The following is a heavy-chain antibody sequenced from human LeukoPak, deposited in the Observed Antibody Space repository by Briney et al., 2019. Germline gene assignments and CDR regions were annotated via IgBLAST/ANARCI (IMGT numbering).Heavy chain of an antibody. Sequence: ASVKVSCKASGYTFTSYGISWVRQAPGQGLEWMGRIIPILGIANYAQKFQGRVTITADKSTSTAYMELSSLRSEDTAVYYCARDVKWSHVDKPSDYWGQGTLVTVSS. D-gene: IGHD5-12*01. J-gene: IGHJ4*02. V-gene: IGHV1-69*04. CDR2: IIPILGIA. CDR1: GYTFTSYG. CDR3: ARDVKWSHVDKPSDY.